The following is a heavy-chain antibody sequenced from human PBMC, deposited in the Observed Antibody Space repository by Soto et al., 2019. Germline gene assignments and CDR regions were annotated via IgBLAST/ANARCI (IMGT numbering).Heavy chain of an antibody. CDR2: IYYRGTT. CDR3: ARGGGSPYHDHEFDY. CDR1: SVSTSNHY. V-gene: IGHV4-59*11. D-gene: IGHD2-2*01. Sequence: QVQLQESGQGLVKPSETLSLTCSVSSVSTSNHYWTWIRKPPGQGPEWIGCIYYRGTTNYNASFNSRVTISVDTSKNQFSLKLTSVTTADTAVYYCARGGGSPYHDHEFDYWGQGILVIVSS. J-gene: IGHJ4*02.